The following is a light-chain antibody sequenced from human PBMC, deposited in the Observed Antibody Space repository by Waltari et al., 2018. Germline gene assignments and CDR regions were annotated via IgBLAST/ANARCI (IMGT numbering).Light chain of an antibody. Sequence: DIQMTQSPSTLSASIGDRVTITCRASQTIISWLAWYQQKPGQAPRLLIYRATALETGGPSSFSGTGSGTEFNLTINGLQPDDSATYFCQQYDSFWSFGQGTKVEVK. CDR2: RAT. CDR1: QTIISW. V-gene: IGKV1-5*03. J-gene: IGKJ1*01. CDR3: QQYDSFWS.